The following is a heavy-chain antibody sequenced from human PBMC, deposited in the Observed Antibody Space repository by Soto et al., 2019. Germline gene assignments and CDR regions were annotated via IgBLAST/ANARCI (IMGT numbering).Heavy chain of an antibody. Sequence: PSETLSLTCTFSGCSISSSSYYWGWIRQPPGKGLEWIGSIYYSGSTYYNPSLKSRVTISVDTSKNQFSLKLSSVTAADTAVYYCARRSSGWYHWFDPWGQGTLVTVSS. D-gene: IGHD6-19*01. J-gene: IGHJ5*02. CDR3: ARRSSGWYHWFDP. CDR1: GCSISSSSYY. CDR2: IYYSGST. V-gene: IGHV4-39*01.